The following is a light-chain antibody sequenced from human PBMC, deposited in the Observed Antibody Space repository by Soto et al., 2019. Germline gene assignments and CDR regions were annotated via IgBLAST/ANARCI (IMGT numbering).Light chain of an antibody. CDR3: QSYDSSQNGVV. CDR2: TNI. V-gene: IGLV1-40*01. Sequence: QSALTQPPSVSGAPGQRVTISCTGSNSNIGSVYDVHWFQQLPGTAPKLLIYTNINRASGVPDRFSGSKSGTSASLAITGLQAEDEADYYCQSYDSSQNGVVFGGGTKLTVL. J-gene: IGLJ2*01. CDR1: NSNIGSVYD.